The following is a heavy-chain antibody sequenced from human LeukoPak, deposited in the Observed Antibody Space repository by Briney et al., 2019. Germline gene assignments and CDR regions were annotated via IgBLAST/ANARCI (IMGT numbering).Heavy chain of an antibody. Sequence: ASVKVSCKASGYAFTGYYMHWVRQAPGQGLEWMGWINPNSGGTNYAQKFQGSVTMTEDTSTDTAYMELSSLRSEDTAVYYCATTGTTIHAFDIWGQGTMVTVSS. D-gene: IGHD1-7*01. CDR3: ATTGTTIHAFDI. V-gene: IGHV1-2*02. J-gene: IGHJ3*02. CDR2: INPNSGGT. CDR1: GYAFTGYY.